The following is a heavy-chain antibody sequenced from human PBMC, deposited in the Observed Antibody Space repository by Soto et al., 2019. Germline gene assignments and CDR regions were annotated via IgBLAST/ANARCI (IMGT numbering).Heavy chain of an antibody. V-gene: IGHV1-18*04. Sequence: EASVKVSCKASGYTFTSYGISWVRQAPGQGLEWMGWISAYNGNTNYAQKLQGRVTMTTDTSTSTAYMELRSLRSDDTAVYYCARDINFWSGYSYNWFDPWGQGTLVTVSS. J-gene: IGHJ5*02. D-gene: IGHD3-3*01. CDR3: ARDINFWSGYSYNWFDP. CDR2: ISAYNGNT. CDR1: GYTFTSYG.